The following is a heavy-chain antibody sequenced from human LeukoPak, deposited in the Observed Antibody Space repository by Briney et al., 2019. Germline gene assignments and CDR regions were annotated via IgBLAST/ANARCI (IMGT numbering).Heavy chain of an antibody. V-gene: IGHV4-39*07. CDR1: GGSISSSSYY. D-gene: IGHD3-10*01. CDR2: IYYSGST. CDR3: ARESGYYGNPFY. Sequence: SETLSLTCTVSGGSISSSSYYWGWIRQPPGKGLGWIGSIYYSGSTYYNPSLKSRVTISVDTSKNQFSLKLSSVTAADTAVYYCARESGYYGNPFYWGQGTLVTVSS. J-gene: IGHJ4*02.